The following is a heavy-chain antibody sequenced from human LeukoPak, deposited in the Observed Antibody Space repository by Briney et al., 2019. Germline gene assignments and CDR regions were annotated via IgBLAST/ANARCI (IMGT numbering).Heavy chain of an antibody. V-gene: IGHV3-66*01. CDR1: GVTVSNNY. J-gene: IGHJ5*02. D-gene: IGHD6-13*01. Sequence: GGPLRLSCAASGVTVSNNYMNWVRQAPGKGLEWVSLIFSNGDTHYADSVKGRFTISRDSSKNTLYLQMNSLRAEDTAIYYCARDPPAAAINTYAWGQGTLVTVSS. CDR2: IFSNGDT. CDR3: ARDPPAAAINTYA.